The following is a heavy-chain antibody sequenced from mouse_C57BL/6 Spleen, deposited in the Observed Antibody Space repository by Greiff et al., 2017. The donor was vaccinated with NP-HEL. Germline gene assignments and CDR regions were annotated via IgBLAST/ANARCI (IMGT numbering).Heavy chain of an antibody. CDR3: ARRGLTTVVAHYAMDY. CDR2: INPGSGGT. J-gene: IGHJ4*01. V-gene: IGHV1-54*01. D-gene: IGHD1-1*01. CDR1: GYAFTNYL. Sequence: VQLVESGAELVRPGTSVKVSCKASGYAFTNYLIEWVKQRPGQGLEWIGVINPGSGGTNYNEKFKGKATLTADKSSSTAYMQLSSLTSEDSAVYFCARRGLTTVVAHYAMDYWGQGTSVTVSS.